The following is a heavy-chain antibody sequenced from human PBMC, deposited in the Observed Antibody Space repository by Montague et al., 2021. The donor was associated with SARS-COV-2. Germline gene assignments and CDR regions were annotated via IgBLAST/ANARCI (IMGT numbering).Heavy chain of an antibody. CDR3: ARAPDPHRYSDWLKI. D-gene: IGHD3-9*01. CDR2: IYHSGST. Sequence: SETLSLTCAVSGGSISSSNWWSWVRQPPGKGLEWIGEIYHSGSTXYNPSLKSRVTISVDKSKNQFSLKLSSVTAADTAVYYCARAPDPHRYSDWLKIWGQGTLVTVSS. J-gene: IGHJ4*02. CDR1: GGSISSSNW. V-gene: IGHV4-4*02.